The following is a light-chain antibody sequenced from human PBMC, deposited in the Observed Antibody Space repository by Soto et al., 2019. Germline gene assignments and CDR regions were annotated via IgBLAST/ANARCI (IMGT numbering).Light chain of an antibody. CDR1: QSVSSSY. J-gene: IGKJ1*01. CDR2: GAS. Sequence: EIVLTQSPGTLSLSPGERATFSCRASQSVSSSYLAWYQQKPGQAPRLLIYGASSRATGIPDRFSGSGSGTDFTLTISRLEPEDFAVYYCQQYGSSQTFGQGTKVDNK. V-gene: IGKV3-20*01. CDR3: QQYGSSQT.